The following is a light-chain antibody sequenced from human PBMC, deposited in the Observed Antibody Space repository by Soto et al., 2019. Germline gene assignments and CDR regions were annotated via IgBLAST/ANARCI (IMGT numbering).Light chain of an antibody. Sequence: SYELTQPLSVSVALGQTARITCGGNNIGSKNVHWYQQKPGRAPVLVIYRDSNRPSGIPERFSGSNSGNTATLTISRAQAGDEADYYCQVWDSNSVVFGGGTKLTVL. J-gene: IGLJ2*01. CDR3: QVWDSNSVV. CDR1: NIGSKN. CDR2: RDS. V-gene: IGLV3-9*01.